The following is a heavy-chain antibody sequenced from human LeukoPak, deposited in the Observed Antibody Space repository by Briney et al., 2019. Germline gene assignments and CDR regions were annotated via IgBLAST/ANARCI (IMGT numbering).Heavy chain of an antibody. Sequence: ASVKVSCKASGYTFTSYGISWVRQAPGQGLEWMGWISAYNGNTNYAQKLQGRVTMTTDTSTSTAYMELRSLRSDDTAVYYCARVAMYDYVWGSYRLHDYWGQGTLVTVSS. D-gene: IGHD3-16*02. CDR1: GYTFTSYG. J-gene: IGHJ4*02. CDR3: ARVAMYDYVWGSYRLHDY. V-gene: IGHV1-18*01. CDR2: ISAYNGNT.